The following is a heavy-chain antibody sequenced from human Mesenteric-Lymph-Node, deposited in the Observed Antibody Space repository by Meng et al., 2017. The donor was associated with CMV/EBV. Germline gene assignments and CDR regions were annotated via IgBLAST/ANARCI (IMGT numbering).Heavy chain of an antibody. Sequence: ASGFTFSNYAMGWVRQAPGKGLDWVSTIYSSTSFTGYAESVKGRFTISRDDSKNTVYLQMNSLRAEDTAVYYCVKGIATTSGGVFESWGQGTLVTVSS. CDR3: VKGIATTSGGVFES. J-gene: IGHJ4*02. CDR1: GFTFSNYA. CDR2: IYSSTSFT. V-gene: IGHV3-23*03. D-gene: IGHD6-13*01.